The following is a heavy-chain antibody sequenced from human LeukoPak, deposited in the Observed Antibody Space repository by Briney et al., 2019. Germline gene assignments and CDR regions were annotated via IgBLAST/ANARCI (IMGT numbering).Heavy chain of an antibody. CDR3: ARCRHGNCDYFDY. CDR1: GGSFTSDY. J-gene: IGHJ4*02. CDR2: FYTSGTT. V-gene: IGHV4-4*07. D-gene: IGHD1-7*01. Sequence: SQTLSLTCTVSGGSFTSDYWSWIRQPAGKGLEWIGRFYTSGTTNYNPSLKSRVTMSADTSKNQFSLKLRSVTAADTAVYYCARCRHGNCDYFDYWGQGTLVTVSS.